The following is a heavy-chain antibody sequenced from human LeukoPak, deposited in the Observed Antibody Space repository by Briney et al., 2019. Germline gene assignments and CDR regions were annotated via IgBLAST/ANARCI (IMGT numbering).Heavy chain of an antibody. Sequence: GRSLRLSCAASGFTFSSYAMTWVRQAPGKELEWVSVISGSGAETFYAGSVQGRFTVSRDTSKNAVYLQMNSLRVEDTAIYFCAKGFSSSSYSGLDFWGQGTLVTVSS. J-gene: IGHJ4*02. V-gene: IGHV3-23*01. D-gene: IGHD2-15*01. CDR1: GFTFSSYA. CDR3: AKGFSSSSYSGLDF. CDR2: ISGSGAET.